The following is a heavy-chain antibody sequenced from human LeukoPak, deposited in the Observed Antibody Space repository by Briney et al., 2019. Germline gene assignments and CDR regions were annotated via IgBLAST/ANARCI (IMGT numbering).Heavy chain of an antibody. CDR1: GFTFSSYA. D-gene: IGHD2-2*01. Sequence: GGSLRLSCAASGFTFSSYAMSWVRQAPGKGLEWVSAISGSGGSTYYADSVKGRFTISRDNSKNTLYLQMNSLRAEDTAVYYCAKGYRSLVPAAMFLGMDVWGQGTTVTVSS. CDR2: ISGSGGST. CDR3: AKGYRSLVPAAMFLGMDV. V-gene: IGHV3-23*01. J-gene: IGHJ6*02.